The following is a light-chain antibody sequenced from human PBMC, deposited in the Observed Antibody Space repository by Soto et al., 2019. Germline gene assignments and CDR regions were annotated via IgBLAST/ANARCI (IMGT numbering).Light chain of an antibody. CDR3: QQYGSSRLT. Sequence: EIVLTQSPATLSLSPGERATLSCRASQSVSSNLLACYQQKPDQAPSLLIYGATSTASGIPARFSGSGSGTEFTLTISSLQPEDFAVYYCQQYGSSRLTFGEGTKVEIK. CDR1: QSVSSNL. CDR2: GAT. V-gene: IGKV3-20*01. J-gene: IGKJ4*01.